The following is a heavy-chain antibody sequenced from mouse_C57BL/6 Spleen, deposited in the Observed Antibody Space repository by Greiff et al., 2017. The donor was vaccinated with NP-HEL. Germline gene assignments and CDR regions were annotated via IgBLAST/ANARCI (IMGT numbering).Heavy chain of an antibody. J-gene: IGHJ2*01. D-gene: IGHD1-1*01. CDR3: ARTTTVVADYFDY. CDR2: IRNKANGYTT. V-gene: IGHV7-3*01. Sequence: EVKLMESGGGLVQPGGSLSLSCAASGFTFTDYYMSWVRQPPGKALEWLGFIRNKANGYTTEYSASVKGRFTISRDNSQSILYLQMNALRAEDSATYYCARTTTVVADYFDYWGQGTTLTVSS. CDR1: GFTFTDYY.